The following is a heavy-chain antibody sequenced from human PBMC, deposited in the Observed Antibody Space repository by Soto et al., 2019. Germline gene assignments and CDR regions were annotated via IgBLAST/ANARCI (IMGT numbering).Heavy chain of an antibody. CDR3: ARAGELSLYNVY. V-gene: IGHV3-11*01. CDR2: ISRSGRTI. Sequence: QVQLVESGGGLVKPGGSLRLSCAASGFTFSDYYMSWMRQGPGKGLEWVSYISRSGRTIYYADAVKGRFTISMDNAKNSLYLQMNSLRAEDTAVYYCARAGELSLYNVYWGQGTLVTVSS. D-gene: IGHD3-16*02. J-gene: IGHJ4*02. CDR1: GFTFSDYY.